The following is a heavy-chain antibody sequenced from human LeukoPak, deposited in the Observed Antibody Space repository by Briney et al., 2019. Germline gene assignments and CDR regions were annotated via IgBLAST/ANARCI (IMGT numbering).Heavy chain of an antibody. CDR3: ASGSSYFDY. Sequence: GESLQISCKGSGYSFTKYWIGWVRQLPGKGLEWMGIIHCGDSDTRYSPSFQGQAIFSVDKSITTAYLQWSSLKASDTAMYYCASGSSYFDYWGQGTLVTVSS. V-gene: IGHV5-51*01. CDR2: IHCGDSDT. CDR1: GYSFTKYW. J-gene: IGHJ4*02.